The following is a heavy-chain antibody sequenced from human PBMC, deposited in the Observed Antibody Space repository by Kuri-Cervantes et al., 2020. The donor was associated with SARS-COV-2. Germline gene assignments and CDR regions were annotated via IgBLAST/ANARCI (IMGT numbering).Heavy chain of an antibody. J-gene: IGHJ3*02. D-gene: IGHD2-2*01. CDR1: GGSISSSSYY. CDR2: IYYSGST. V-gene: IGHV4-39*01. Sequence: SETLSLTCTVSGGSISSSSYYWGWIRQPPEKGLEWIGSIYYSGSTYYNPSLKSRVTISVDTSKNQFSLKLSSVTAADTAVYYCARWRDIVVVPAARKADAFDIWGQGTTVTVSS. CDR3: ARWRDIVVVPAARKADAFDI.